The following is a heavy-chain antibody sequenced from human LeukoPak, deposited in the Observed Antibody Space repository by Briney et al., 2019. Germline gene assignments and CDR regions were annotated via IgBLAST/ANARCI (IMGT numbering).Heavy chain of an antibody. J-gene: IGHJ4*02. CDR1: GVSFSGYY. CDR2: INHTGST. V-gene: IGHV4-34*01. D-gene: IGHD3-22*01. Sequence: SETLSLTCGVYGVSFSGYYWSWIRQPPGKGLEWIGEINHTGSTNYNPSLKSRVTISVDTSKNQFSLKLSSVTAADTAVYYCARGYDSSGYRLFDYWGQGTLVTVSS. CDR3: ARGYDSSGYRLFDY.